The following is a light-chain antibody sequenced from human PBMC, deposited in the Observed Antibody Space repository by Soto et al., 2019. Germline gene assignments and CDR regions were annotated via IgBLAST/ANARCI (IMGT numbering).Light chain of an antibody. CDR2: EVI. CDR3: SSYAGGNRV. Sequence: QSALTQPPSASGSPGQSVTISCTGTSSDVGGYNYVSWYQQHPGKVPKLMIYEVIKRPSGVPDRFSGSKSGNTASLTVSGLQAEDEADYYCSSYAGGNRVFGGGTKPPS. J-gene: IGLJ2*01. V-gene: IGLV2-8*01. CDR1: SSDVGGYNY.